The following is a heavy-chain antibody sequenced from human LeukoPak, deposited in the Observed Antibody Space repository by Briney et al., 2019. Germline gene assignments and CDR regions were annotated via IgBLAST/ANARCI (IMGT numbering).Heavy chain of an antibody. V-gene: IGHV3-23*01. D-gene: IGHD1-26*01. J-gene: IGHJ3*02. CDR1: GFTFSNYA. CDR2: ISGSGGST. CDR3: AREMGWELVLDAFDI. Sequence: GGSLRLSCAAAGFTFSNYAMTWVRQAPGRGLEWVSSISGSGGSTYYADSVKGRFTISRDNSKNTLYLQMNSLRAEDTAVYYCAREMGWELVLDAFDIWGQGAMVTVSS.